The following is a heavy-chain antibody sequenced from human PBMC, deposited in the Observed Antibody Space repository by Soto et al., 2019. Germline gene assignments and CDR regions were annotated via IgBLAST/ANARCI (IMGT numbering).Heavy chain of an antibody. CDR1: GGSFSGYY. V-gene: IGHV4-34*01. Sequence: SETLSLTCAVYGGSFSGYYWSWIRQPPGKGLEWIGEINHRGSTSYNPSLKSRVTISVDTSKNQFSLKLSSVTAADTAVYYCARVWGKSGPQYSTGCDYWGQGTLLTVSS. CDR3: ARVWGKSGPQYSTGCDY. J-gene: IGHJ4*02. CDR2: INHRGST. D-gene: IGHD6-19*01.